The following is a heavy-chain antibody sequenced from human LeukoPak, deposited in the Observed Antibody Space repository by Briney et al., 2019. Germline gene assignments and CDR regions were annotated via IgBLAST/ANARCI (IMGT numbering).Heavy chain of an antibody. V-gene: IGHV4-34*01. CDR2: INHSGST. CDR1: GGSFSGYY. CDR3: ARGRGIYDYVWGSYRLPKNFDY. D-gene: IGHD3-16*02. Sequence: PSETLSLTCAVHGGSFSGYYWSWIRQPPGKGLEWIGEINHSGSTNYNPSLKSRVTISVDTSKNQFSLKLSSVTAADTAVYYCARGRGIYDYVWGSYRLPKNFDYWGQGTLVTVSS. J-gene: IGHJ4*02.